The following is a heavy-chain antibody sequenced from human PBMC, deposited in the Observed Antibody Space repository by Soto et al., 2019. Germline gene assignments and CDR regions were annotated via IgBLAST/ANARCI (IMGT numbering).Heavy chain of an antibody. CDR3: ATVRWNCSSTSCYWPRGNWFDP. J-gene: IGHJ5*02. D-gene: IGHD2-2*01. V-gene: IGHV1-24*01. CDR2: FDPEDGET. CDR1: GYTLTELS. Sequence: GASVKVSCKVSGYTLTELSMHWVRQAPGKGPEWMGGFDPEDGETIYAQKFQGRVTMTEDTSTDTAYMELSSLRSEDTAVYYCATVRWNCSSTSCYWPRGNWFDPWGQGTLVTVSS.